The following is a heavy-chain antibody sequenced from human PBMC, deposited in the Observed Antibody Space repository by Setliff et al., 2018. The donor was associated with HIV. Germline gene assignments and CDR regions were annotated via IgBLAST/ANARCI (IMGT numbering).Heavy chain of an antibody. CDR3: ASEAWTSYRSSSGYYYYYMDV. J-gene: IGHJ6*03. CDR1: GDSVSSASYY. Sequence: SETLSLTCTVSGDSVSSASYYWSWIRQPPGKGLEWIGYIYYSGTTKYNPSLKSRVTISVDTSKNQFSLKLSSVTAADTAVYCCASEAWTSYRSSSGYYYYYMDVWGKGTTVTVTS. CDR2: IYYSGTT. D-gene: IGHD6-6*01. V-gene: IGHV4-61*01.